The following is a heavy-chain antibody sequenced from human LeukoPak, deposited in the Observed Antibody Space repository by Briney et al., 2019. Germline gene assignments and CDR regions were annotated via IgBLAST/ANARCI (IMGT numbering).Heavy chain of an antibody. Sequence: GESLKISCKGSGYSLNSYWIGWVRQMPGKGLEWMGITYPGDSDTRYSPSFQGQVTISADKSISTAYLQWSSLKASDTAMYYCARFRPSVVAGHFDYWGQGTLVTVSS. D-gene: IGHD6-19*01. J-gene: IGHJ4*02. CDR3: ARFRPSVVAGHFDY. CDR1: GYSLNSYW. CDR2: TYPGDSDT. V-gene: IGHV5-51*01.